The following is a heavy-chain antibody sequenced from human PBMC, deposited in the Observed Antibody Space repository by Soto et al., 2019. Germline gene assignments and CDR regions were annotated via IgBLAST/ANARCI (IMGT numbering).Heavy chain of an antibody. J-gene: IGHJ6*03. CDR1: GFTFSSYT. CDR3: AKRAGSDYGDYGFTYYYYYYMDV. V-gene: IGHV3-21*01. D-gene: IGHD4-17*01. CDR2: ISSSSSYI. Sequence: PGGSLRLSCAASGFTFSSYTMNWVRQAPGKGLEWVSSISSSSSYIYYADSPKGRFTISRDNAKNSLYLQMNSLRAEDMAVYYCAKRAGSDYGDYGFTYYYYYYMDVWGKGTTVTVSS.